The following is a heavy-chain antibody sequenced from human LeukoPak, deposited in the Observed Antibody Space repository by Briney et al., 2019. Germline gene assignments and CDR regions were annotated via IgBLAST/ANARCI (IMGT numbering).Heavy chain of an antibody. CDR3: ARKLTGYSSGWHNDY. V-gene: IGHV1-18*01. Sequence: ASVKVSCKAPGYTFTSYGISWVRQAPGQGLEWMGWISAYNGNTNYAQKLQGRVTMTTDTSTSTAYMELRSLRSDDTAVYYCARKLTGYSSGWHNDYWGQGTLVTVSS. D-gene: IGHD6-19*01. J-gene: IGHJ4*02. CDR1: GYTFTSYG. CDR2: ISAYNGNT.